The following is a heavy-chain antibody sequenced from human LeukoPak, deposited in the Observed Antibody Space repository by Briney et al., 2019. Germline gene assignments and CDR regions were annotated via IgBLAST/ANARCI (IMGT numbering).Heavy chain of an antibody. D-gene: IGHD3-22*01. Sequence: GGSLRLSCAASGFTFSSYAMSWVRQAPGKGLEWVSAISGSGGSTYYADSVKGRFTISRDNSENTLYLQMNSLRAEDTAVYYCAKDLFSVIVVVISDYWGQGTLVTVSS. CDR1: GFTFSSYA. CDR3: AKDLFSVIVVVISDY. V-gene: IGHV3-23*01. J-gene: IGHJ4*02. CDR2: ISGSGGST.